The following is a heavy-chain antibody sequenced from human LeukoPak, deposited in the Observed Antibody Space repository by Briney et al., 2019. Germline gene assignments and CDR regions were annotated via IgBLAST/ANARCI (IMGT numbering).Heavy chain of an antibody. CDR1: GFTFSSYS. D-gene: IGHD2-2*01. V-gene: IGHV3-30*18. CDR2: ISFDGKTK. J-gene: IGHJ4*02. CDR3: AKEMSSSNIDH. Sequence: GGSLRLSCAASGFTFSSYSMNWVRQPPGKGLEWVAVISFDGKTKYYTDSVKGRFTISRDNSKNTLYLQMNSLRAEDTAVYYCAKEMSSSNIDHCGQGTLVTVSS.